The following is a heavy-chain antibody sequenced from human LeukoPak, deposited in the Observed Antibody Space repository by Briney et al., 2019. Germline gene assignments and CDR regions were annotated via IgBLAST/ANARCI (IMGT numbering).Heavy chain of an antibody. CDR1: RFSFSMYG. CDR2: ISSSGSTI. D-gene: IGHD3-9*01. CDR3: ASLRYFDWLPFDY. Sequence: GGSLRLSCEASRFSFSMYGMSWVRQGPGKGLEWVSYISSSGSTIYYADSVKGRFTISRDNAKNSLYLQMNSLRAEDTAVYYCASLRYFDWLPFDYWGEGTLVTVSS. V-gene: IGHV3-48*03. J-gene: IGHJ4*02.